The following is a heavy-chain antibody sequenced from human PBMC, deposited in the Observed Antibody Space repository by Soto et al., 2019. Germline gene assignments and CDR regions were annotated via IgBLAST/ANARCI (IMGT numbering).Heavy chain of an antibody. V-gene: IGHV4-34*01. CDR2: INHSGST. CDR1: GGSFSGYS. J-gene: IGHJ5*02. CDR3: ARDLGYSYAFGKNWFDP. D-gene: IGHD5-18*01. Sequence: SETLSLTCAVYGGSFSGYSWSWIRQPPGKGLEWIGEINHSGSTNYNPSLKSRVTISVDTSKNQFSLKLSSVTAADTAVYYCARDLGYSYAFGKNWFDPWGQGTLVPVSS.